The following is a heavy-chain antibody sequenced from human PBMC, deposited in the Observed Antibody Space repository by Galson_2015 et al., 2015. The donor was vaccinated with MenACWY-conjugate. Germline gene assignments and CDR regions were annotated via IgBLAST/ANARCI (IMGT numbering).Heavy chain of an antibody. CDR1: GGSISSRNW. D-gene: IGHD3-3*01. Sequence: ETLSLTCAVSGGSISSRNWWSWVRQPPGKGLEWIGEIYHSGSTNYNPSLKSRVSISVDKSENQFSLKLSSVTAADTAVYYCARRGPGSDFWSGYYSFDYWGQGTLVTVSS. CDR2: IYHSGST. J-gene: IGHJ4*02. CDR3: ARRGPGSDFWSGYYSFDY. V-gene: IGHV4-4*02.